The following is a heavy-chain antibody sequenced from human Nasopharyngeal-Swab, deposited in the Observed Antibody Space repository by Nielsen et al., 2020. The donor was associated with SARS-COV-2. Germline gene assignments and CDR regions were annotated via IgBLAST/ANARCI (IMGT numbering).Heavy chain of an antibody. D-gene: IGHD3-3*01. CDR2: ISAYNGNT. J-gene: IGHJ4*02. CDR1: GYTFSRYG. CDR3: ARDLGVGLGSILGLPDY. Sequence: ASVKVSCKASGYTFSRYGIDWVRQAPGQGLEWMGWISAYNGNTNYAQKLQGRVTMTTDTSTSTAYMELTSLRSDDTAVYYCARDLGVGLGSILGLPDYWGQGTLVTVSS. V-gene: IGHV1-18*01.